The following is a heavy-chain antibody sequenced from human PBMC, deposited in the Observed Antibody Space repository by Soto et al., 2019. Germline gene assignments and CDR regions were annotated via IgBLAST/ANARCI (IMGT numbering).Heavy chain of an antibody. CDR1: GVSFSDYS. D-gene: IGHD1-26*01. V-gene: IGHV3-21*06. CDR3: ARSGELLQTFDS. J-gene: IGHJ4*02. CDR2: ITGNSEYK. Sequence: PGGSLRLSCVVSGVSFSDYSMNWVRQAPGKGLEWVSLITGNSEYKYYAGSVKGRFTVSRDNAKNSLYPQMNSLTVEDTAVYYCARSGELLQTFDSWGQGTLVTVS.